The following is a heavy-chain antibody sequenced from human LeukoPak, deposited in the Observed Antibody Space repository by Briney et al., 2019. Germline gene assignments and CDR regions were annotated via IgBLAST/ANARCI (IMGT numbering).Heavy chain of an antibody. CDR1: GGSISSYY. CDR2: IFYSGST. Sequence: SETLSLTCTVSGGSISSYYWSWIRQPPGKGLEWIGYIFYSGSTDYNPSLKSRVTISIDTSKNQFSLKLSSVTAADTAVYYCARGPRGTMISFDPWGQGTLVTVSS. J-gene: IGHJ5*02. CDR3: ARGPRGTMISFDP. D-gene: IGHD3-22*01. V-gene: IGHV4-59*01.